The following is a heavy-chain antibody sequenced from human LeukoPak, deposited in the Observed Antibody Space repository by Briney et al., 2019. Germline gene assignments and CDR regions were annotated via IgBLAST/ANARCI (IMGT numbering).Heavy chain of an antibody. CDR3: ARVSSPWSPRDAFDI. J-gene: IGHJ3*02. D-gene: IGHD1-26*01. CDR1: GDSVSSNSAT. Sequence: SQTLSLTCAISGDSVSSNSATWNWIRQSPSRGLEWLVRTYYKSKWYNDYAVSVKSRITINSDTSKNQFSLQLNSVTPEDTAVYYCARVSSPWSPRDAFDIWGQGTMVTVSS. V-gene: IGHV6-1*01. CDR2: TYYKSKWYN.